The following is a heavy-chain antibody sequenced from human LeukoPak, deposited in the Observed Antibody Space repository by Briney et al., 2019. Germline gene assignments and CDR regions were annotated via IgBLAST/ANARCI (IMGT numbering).Heavy chain of an antibody. Sequence: GGSLRLSCAASGFTFSSYGMHWVRQAQGKGLEWVAVISYDGSNKYYADSVKGRFTISRDNSKNTLYLQMNSLRAEDTAVYYCAKDGHYYDSSGYPLDYWGQGTLVTVSS. CDR3: AKDGHYYDSSGYPLDY. J-gene: IGHJ4*02. CDR2: ISYDGSNK. V-gene: IGHV3-30*18. D-gene: IGHD3-22*01. CDR1: GFTFSSYG.